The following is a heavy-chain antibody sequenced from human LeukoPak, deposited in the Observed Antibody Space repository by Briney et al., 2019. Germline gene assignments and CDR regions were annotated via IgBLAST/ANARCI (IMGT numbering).Heavy chain of an antibody. J-gene: IGHJ4*02. V-gene: IGHV3-48*03. CDR3: ARVRGEAPFDY. Sequence: GGSLRLSCAASGFSFSSYEMAWVRQAPGKGLEWLSFISNRDNTIYTADSVKGRFTISRDNAKNSLYLQMNTLSADDTAIYYCARVRGEAPFDYWGLGTLVTVSS. CDR1: GFSFSSYE. CDR2: ISNRDNTI. D-gene: IGHD3-10*01.